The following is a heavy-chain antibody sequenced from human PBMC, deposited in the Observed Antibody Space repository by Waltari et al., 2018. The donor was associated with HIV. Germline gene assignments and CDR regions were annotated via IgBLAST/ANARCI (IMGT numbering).Heavy chain of an antibody. CDR1: VGSIRRYY. J-gene: IGHJ4*02. D-gene: IGHD4-17*01. Sequence: VQLQESGPGLVKPSENLSLTCTVPVGSIRRYYLTRIRQPPGKGLECIGYIYYSGSTNYNPSLKSRVTISVDTSKNQFSLKLSSVTAADTAVYYCASYGGNSAFDYWGQGTLVTVSS. CDR2: IYYSGST. V-gene: IGHV4-59*01. CDR3: ASYGGNSAFDY.